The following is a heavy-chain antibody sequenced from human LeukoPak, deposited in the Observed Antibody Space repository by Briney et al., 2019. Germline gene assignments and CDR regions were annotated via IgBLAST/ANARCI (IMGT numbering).Heavy chain of an antibody. CDR1: GGSISSYY. CDR2: IYYSGST. D-gene: IGHD3-10*01. V-gene: IGHV4-59*01. CDR3: ARHHGSGSFHFDY. J-gene: IGHJ4*02. Sequence: SETLSLTCTVSGGSISSYYWSWIRQPPGKGLEWIGYIYYSGSTNYNPSFKSRVTISVDTSKNQFSLKLSSVTAADTAVYYCARHHGSGSFHFDYWGQGTLVTVSS.